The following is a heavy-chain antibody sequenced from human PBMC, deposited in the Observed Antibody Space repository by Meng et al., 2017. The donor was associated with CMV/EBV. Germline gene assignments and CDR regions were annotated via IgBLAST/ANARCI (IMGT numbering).Heavy chain of an antibody. J-gene: IGHJ4*02. V-gene: IGHV4-39*07. D-gene: IGHD3-10*01. CDR3: VTWLWFGELSGYYFDY. CDR1: GGSISSSSYY. Sequence: QMQRQGSGPGPVKPSETLSLTCTVSGGSISSSSYYWGWIRQPPGKGLEWIGSIYYSGSTYYNPSLKSRVTISVDTSKNQFSLKLSSVTAADTAVYYCVTWLWFGELSGYYFDYWGQGTLVTVSS. CDR2: IYYSGST.